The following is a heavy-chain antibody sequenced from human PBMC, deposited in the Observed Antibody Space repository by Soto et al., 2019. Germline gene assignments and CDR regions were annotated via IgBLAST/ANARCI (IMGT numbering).Heavy chain of an antibody. CDR2: IKQDGSEK. Sequence: EVQLVESGGGLVQPGGSLRLSCAASGFTFSSYWMSWVRQAPGKGLEWVANIKQDGSEKYYVDSVKGRFTISRDNAKNPLYLQMNSLRAEDTAVYYCARDGLWFGELVSYYFDYWGQGTLVTVSS. V-gene: IGHV3-7*01. D-gene: IGHD3-10*01. J-gene: IGHJ4*02. CDR1: GFTFSSYW. CDR3: ARDGLWFGELVSYYFDY.